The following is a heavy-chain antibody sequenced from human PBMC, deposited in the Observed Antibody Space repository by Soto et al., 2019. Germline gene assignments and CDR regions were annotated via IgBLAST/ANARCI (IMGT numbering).Heavy chain of an antibody. J-gene: IGHJ6*02. D-gene: IGHD2-2*01. CDR1: GFTFSDNA. Sequence: GGSLRLSCGASGFTFSDNAMTWVRQAPGKGLEWVSSISDDGDSTYHPDSVKGRFAVSRDNSKNTLFLHMNSLGAEDTAVYYCAKSLSTAVNYGLDVWGQGTSVTVSS. V-gene: IGHV3-23*01. CDR3: AKSLSTAVNYGLDV. CDR2: ISDDGDST.